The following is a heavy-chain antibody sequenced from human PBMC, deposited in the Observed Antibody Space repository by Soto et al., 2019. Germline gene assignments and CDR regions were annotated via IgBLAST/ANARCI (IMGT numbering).Heavy chain of an antibody. J-gene: IGHJ5*02. V-gene: IGHV4-59*08. Sequence: SETLSLTCTVSGGSITHYYWSSIRPPPGTGLEWQGYIYYSGSTSYNPSLKSRVTISVDTSKHQFSLKLRSVIAADTAVYYCARLGDYYQSFDTWGQGTLVTVSP. CDR2: IYYSGST. CDR3: ARLGDYYQSFDT. D-gene: IGHD3-22*01. CDR1: GGSITHYY.